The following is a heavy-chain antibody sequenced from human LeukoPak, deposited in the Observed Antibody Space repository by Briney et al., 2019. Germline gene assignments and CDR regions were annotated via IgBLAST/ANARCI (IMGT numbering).Heavy chain of an antibody. CDR2: IYYSGST. Sequence: SQTLSLTCTVSGGSISSGGYYWSWIRQHPGKGLEWIEYIYYSGSTYYNPSLKSRVTISVDTSKNQFSLKLSSVTAADTAVYYCARGKRVYDILTGYVFDYWGQGTLVTVSS. D-gene: IGHD3-9*01. J-gene: IGHJ4*02. CDR3: ARGKRVYDILTGYVFDY. V-gene: IGHV4-31*03. CDR1: GGSISSGGYY.